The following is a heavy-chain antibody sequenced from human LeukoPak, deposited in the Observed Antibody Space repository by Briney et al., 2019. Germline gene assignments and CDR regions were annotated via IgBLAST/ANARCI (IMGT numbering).Heavy chain of an antibody. V-gene: IGHV4-39*07. Sequence: SETLSLTCTVSGGSISRSSYYWGWIRQPPGKGLEWIGSIYYSGSTNYNPSLKSRVTISVDTSKNQFSLKLSSVTAADTAVYYCARQAVTTGFDPWGQGTLVTVSS. J-gene: IGHJ5*02. CDR3: ARQAVTTGFDP. CDR1: GGSISRSSYY. D-gene: IGHD4-17*01. CDR2: IYYSGST.